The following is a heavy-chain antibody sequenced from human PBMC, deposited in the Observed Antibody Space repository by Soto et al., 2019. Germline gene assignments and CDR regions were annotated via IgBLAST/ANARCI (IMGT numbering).Heavy chain of an antibody. J-gene: IGHJ4*02. Sequence: PGESLKISCNGSGYRFTSYWISWVRQMPGKGLEWMGRIDPSNSYTHYSPSFHGHVTISADNSISTAYLQWSNLRASDTAIYYCAFLDTSLDFDFWGQGTLVTAPQ. V-gene: IGHV5-10-1*01. D-gene: IGHD3-3*02. CDR1: GYRFTSYW. CDR2: IDPSNSYT. CDR3: AFLDTSLDFDF.